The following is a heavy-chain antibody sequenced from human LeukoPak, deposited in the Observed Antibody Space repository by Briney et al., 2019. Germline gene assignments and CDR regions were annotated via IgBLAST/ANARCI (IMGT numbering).Heavy chain of an antibody. J-gene: IGHJ4*02. CDR1: GFTFSDYW. CDR3: VRGSYTNTWHFQEKDY. Sequence: GGSLRLFCAASGFTFSDYWMTWVRQAPGKGLEWVANIRQDGSDKFYVDSVKGRFTISRDNAKNSLFLQMNSLRAEDTAVYYCVRGSYTNTWHFQEKDYWGQGTLVTVSS. CDR2: IRQDGSDK. D-gene: IGHD2-2*02. V-gene: IGHV3-7*01.